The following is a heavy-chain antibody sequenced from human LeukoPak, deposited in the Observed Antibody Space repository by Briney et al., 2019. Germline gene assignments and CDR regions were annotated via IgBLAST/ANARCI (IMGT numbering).Heavy chain of an antibody. CDR3: ARENNYGYDY. CDR2: IDWDDAK. D-gene: IGHD5-18*01. CDR1: GFSLSTSGMY. V-gene: IGHV2-70*11. Sequence: SGPTLVNPTRTLTLTCTCSGFSLSTSGMYASWIRQPPGKALEWLARIDWDDAKYYSTSLKTRLTISKDTSKNQVVLTMTNMDPVDTATYYCARENNYGYDYWGQGTLVTVSS. J-gene: IGHJ4*02.